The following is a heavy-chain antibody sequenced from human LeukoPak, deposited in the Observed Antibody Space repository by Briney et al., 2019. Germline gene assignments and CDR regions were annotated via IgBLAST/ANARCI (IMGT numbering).Heavy chain of an antibody. D-gene: IGHD6-13*01. CDR2: IYPGDSDT. CDR1: GHSFTSYW. J-gene: IGHJ1*01. V-gene: IGHV5-51*01. CDR3: ATASGYSSSWYEFQH. Sequence: GESLKISCKGSGHSFTSYWIGWVRQMPGKGLEWMGIIYPGDSDTRYSPSFQGQVTISADKSISTTYLQWSSLKASDTAMYYCATASGYSSSWYEFQHWGQGTLVTVSS.